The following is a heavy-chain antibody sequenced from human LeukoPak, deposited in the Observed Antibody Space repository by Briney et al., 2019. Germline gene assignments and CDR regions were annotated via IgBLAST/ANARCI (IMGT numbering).Heavy chain of an antibody. Sequence: ASVKVSCKASGYTFTSYAMHWVRQAPGQRLEWMGWINAGNGNTKYSQKFQGRVTITRDTSASTAYMELSSLRSEDTAVYYCARDSGYSLYHQLSWGQGTLVTVSS. D-gene: IGHD5-18*01. V-gene: IGHV1-3*01. CDR2: INAGNGNT. CDR1: GYTFTSYA. CDR3: ARDSGYSLYHQLS. J-gene: IGHJ5*02.